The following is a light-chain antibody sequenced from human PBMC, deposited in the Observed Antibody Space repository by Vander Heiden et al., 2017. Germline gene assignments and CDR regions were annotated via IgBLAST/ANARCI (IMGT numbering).Light chain of an antibody. CDR2: GNT. CDR1: NPSTGAGYD. J-gene: IGLJ3*02. V-gene: IGLV1-40*01. CDR3: QSYDSSMSGWV. Sequence: QSLLTQPPSVSGPPGQRVTISCTGSNPSTGAGYDVHWYQLLPGTAPELLIFGNTNRPSGVPDRFSGSRSGTSASLAITGLQTEDEADYYCQSYDSSMSGWVFGGGTKLTVL.